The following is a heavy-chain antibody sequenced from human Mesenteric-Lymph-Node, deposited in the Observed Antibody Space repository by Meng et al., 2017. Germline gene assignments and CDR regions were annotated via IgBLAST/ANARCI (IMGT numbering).Heavy chain of an antibody. Sequence: SETLSLTCTVSGGSISSSNYHWGWVRQSPEKGLEWIGHIYPRGSTYYNPSLKTRVTISLDTSKNQFSLNLISVTAADTAVYYCARTEVGIAVDYWGQGARVTVSS. CDR2: IYPRGST. V-gene: IGHV4-39*07. D-gene: IGHD6-19*01. CDR1: GGSISSSNYH. J-gene: IGHJ4*02. CDR3: ARTEVGIAVDY.